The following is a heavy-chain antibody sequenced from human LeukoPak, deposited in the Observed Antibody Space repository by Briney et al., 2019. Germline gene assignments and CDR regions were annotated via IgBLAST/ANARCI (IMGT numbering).Heavy chain of an antibody. D-gene: IGHD6-19*01. CDR1: GGSIGSSPYY. Sequence: SETLSLTCTVSGGSIGSSPYYWGWIRQPPGKGLEWIGSIFYSGSTYYNPSLKSRVTLSVDTSKNQFSLKLSSVTAADTAVYYCARDPYSSGWTAFDIWGQGTVVTVSS. CDR3: ARDPYSSGWTAFDI. J-gene: IGHJ3*02. V-gene: IGHV4-39*07. CDR2: IFYSGST.